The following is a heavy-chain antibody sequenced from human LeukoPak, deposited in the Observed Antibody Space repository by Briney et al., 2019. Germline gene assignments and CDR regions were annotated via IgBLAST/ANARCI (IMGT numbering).Heavy chain of an antibody. CDR1: GLTFSNYA. D-gene: IGHD4-17*01. V-gene: IGHV3-23*01. Sequence: GGSLRLSCAASGLTFSNYAMTWVRTAPGKGLECVSVISGSGGSTHYADSVKGRFTISRDNSKDTLYLDMNSLRTEDTAVYYCAKGHSDYGTGFDSWGQGTLVTVSP. CDR2: ISGSGGST. J-gene: IGHJ4*02. CDR3: AKGHSDYGTGFDS.